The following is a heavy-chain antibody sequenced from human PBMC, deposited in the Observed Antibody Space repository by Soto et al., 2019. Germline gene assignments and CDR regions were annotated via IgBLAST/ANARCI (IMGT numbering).Heavy chain of an antibody. CDR3: ARDPSTINKLIGVWFAP. V-gene: IGHV1-69*01. J-gene: IGHJ5*02. D-gene: IGHD4-4*01. CDR2: IKPISDIT. Sequence: QIRLVQSGAEVQKPGSSVRVSCKASGDTFGRFTINWVRQAPGQGLEWMGGIKPISDITNYAQRFQGRVTFTPDASTSTVYLAVSSLRSEATALYYCARDPSTINKLIGVWFAPWGQGTLVTVSS. CDR1: GDTFGRFT.